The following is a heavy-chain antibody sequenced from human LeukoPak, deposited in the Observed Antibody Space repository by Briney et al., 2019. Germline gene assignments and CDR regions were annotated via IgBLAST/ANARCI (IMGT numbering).Heavy chain of an antibody. CDR1: GFTFSSYA. V-gene: IGHV3-30-3*01. J-gene: IGHJ4*02. D-gene: IGHD6-6*01. CDR2: ISYDGSNK. Sequence: GGSLRLSCAASGFTFSSYAMHWVRQAPGKGLEWVAVISYDGSNKYYADSVKGRFTISRDNSKNTLYLQMNSLRAEDTAVYYCARSPPGSSSSPFDYWGQGTLVTVSS. CDR3: ARSPPGSSSSPFDY.